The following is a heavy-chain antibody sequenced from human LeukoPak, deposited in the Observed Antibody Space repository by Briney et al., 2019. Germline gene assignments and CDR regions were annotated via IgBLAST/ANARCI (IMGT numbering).Heavy chain of an antibody. CDR2: IPNEGSNK. V-gene: IGHV3-30-3*01. CDR3: ARDPYFDSSGYYDDYNYALDV. D-gene: IGHD3-22*01. CDR1: GFTFSRYS. J-gene: IGHJ6*02. Sequence: GGSLRLSCAASGFTFSRYSMHWVRQAPGQGLEWVAVIPNEGSNKYYADSVKGRFTISRDNSKNTLYLQMNSLRAEDTAVYYCARDPYFDSSGYYDDYNYALDVWGQGTTVTVSS.